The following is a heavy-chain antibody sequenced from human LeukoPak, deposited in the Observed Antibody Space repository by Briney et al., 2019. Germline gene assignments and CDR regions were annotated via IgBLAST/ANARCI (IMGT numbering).Heavy chain of an antibody. J-gene: IGHJ4*02. CDR3: AMPRYGSRDGRVMIVNDY. Sequence: ASVKVSCKASGGTFSSYAISWVRQAPGQGLEWMGGIIPIFGTANYAQKFQGRVTITTDESTSTAYMELSSLRSEDTAVYYCAMPRYGSRDGRVMIVNDYWGQGTLVTLSS. CDR1: GGTFSSYA. CDR2: IIPIFGTA. V-gene: IGHV1-69*05. D-gene: IGHD3-22*01.